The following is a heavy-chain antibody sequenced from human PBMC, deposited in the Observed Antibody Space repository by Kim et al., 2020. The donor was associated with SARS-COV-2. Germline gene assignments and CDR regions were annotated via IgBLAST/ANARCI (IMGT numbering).Heavy chain of an antibody. CDR3: AKDLYGDYVSFDY. CDR1: GFTFSSYA. V-gene: IGHV3-23*01. J-gene: IGHJ4*02. D-gene: IGHD4-17*01. CDR2: ISGSGGST. Sequence: GGSLRLSCAASGFTFSSYAMSWVRQAPGKGLEWVSAISGSGGSTYYADSVKGRFTISRDNSKNTLYLQMNSLRAEDTAVYYFAKDLYGDYVSFDYWGQGTLVTVSS.